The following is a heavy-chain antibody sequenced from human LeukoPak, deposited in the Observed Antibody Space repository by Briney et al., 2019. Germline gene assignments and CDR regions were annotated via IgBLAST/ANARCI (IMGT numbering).Heavy chain of an antibody. V-gene: IGHV1-2*02. Sequence: ASVTVSCKSSGYTFSDYYIHWVRQTPEQGLEWMAWISPHNGGTHYAQKFQGRVTMTLDTPTNTVYLELNSLTSDDTAVYYCARDHPGPEFIDYWGQGTLVTVSS. CDR3: ARDHPGPEFIDY. CDR1: GYTFSDYY. J-gene: IGHJ4*02. CDR2: ISPHNGGT.